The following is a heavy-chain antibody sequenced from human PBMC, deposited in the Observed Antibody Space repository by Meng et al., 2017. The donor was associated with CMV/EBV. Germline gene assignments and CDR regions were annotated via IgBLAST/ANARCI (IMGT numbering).Heavy chain of an antibody. D-gene: IGHD3-3*01. V-gene: IGHV3-23*01. CDR3: AKVIRFLEWLFYYGMDV. J-gene: IGHJ6*02. Sequence: GGSLRLSCAASGFTFSSYAMSWVRQAPGKGLEWVSAISGSGGSTYYADSVKGRFTISRDNSKNTLYPQMNSLRAEDTAVYYCAKVIRFLEWLFYYGMDVWGQGTTVTVSS. CDR2: ISGSGGST. CDR1: GFTFSSYA.